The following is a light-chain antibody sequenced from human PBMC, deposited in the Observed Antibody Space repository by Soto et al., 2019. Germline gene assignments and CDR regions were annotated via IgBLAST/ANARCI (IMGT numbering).Light chain of an antibody. J-gene: IGKJ3*01. V-gene: IGKV3-20*01. Sequence: EIVLTQSPGTLSLSPGERATVSCRASQSVASSHLAGYRQKPGQTPRLLIYDASNRATGIPDRISGSGSGTDFTLTISRLEPEDFAVYYCQQYGSAPFTLGPGTKVDTK. CDR1: QSVASSH. CDR2: DAS. CDR3: QQYGSAPFT.